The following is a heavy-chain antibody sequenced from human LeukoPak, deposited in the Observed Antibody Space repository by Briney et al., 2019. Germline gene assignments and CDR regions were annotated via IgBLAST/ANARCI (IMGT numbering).Heavy chain of an antibody. D-gene: IGHD3-10*01. CDR1: GYSFTSYY. CDR3: ARNPYGAGNYWVY. Sequence: ASVKVSCKASGYSFTSYYIHWVRQAPGQGLEWMGMINPSGGSTSYAQKLQGRVTMTRDTSTSTVYMELSSLRSEDTAVYYCARNPYGAGNYWVYWGQGTLVTVSS. CDR2: INPSGGST. J-gene: IGHJ4*02. V-gene: IGHV1-46*01.